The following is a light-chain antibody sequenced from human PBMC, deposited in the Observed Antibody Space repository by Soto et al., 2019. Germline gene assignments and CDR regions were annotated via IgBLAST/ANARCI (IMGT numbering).Light chain of an antibody. CDR2: GAS. CDR1: RNINRK. J-gene: IGKJ4*01. V-gene: IGKV3-15*01. Sequence: EIVMTQSPATLSVSPGERATLSCRASRNINRKLAWYQQKPGQAPRLLISGASTRATGIPARFSGSGTGTEFTLTISSLQSEDFAVYYCQQYYDYPPLCFGEGTKVEIK. CDR3: QQYYDYPPLC.